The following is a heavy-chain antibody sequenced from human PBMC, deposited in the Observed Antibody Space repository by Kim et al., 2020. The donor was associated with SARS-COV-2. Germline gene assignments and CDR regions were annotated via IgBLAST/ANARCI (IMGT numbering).Heavy chain of an antibody. CDR3: ARDFPFRISSGWYCPFDY. J-gene: IGHJ4*02. CDR2: ISAYNGNT. V-gene: IGHV1-18*01. CDR1: GYTFTSYG. Sequence: ASVKVSCKASGYTFTSYGISWVRQAPGQGLEWMGWISAYNGNTNYAQKLQGRVTMTTDTSTSTAYMELRSLRSDDTAVYYCARDFPFRISSGWYCPFDYWGQGTLVTVSS. D-gene: IGHD6-19*01.